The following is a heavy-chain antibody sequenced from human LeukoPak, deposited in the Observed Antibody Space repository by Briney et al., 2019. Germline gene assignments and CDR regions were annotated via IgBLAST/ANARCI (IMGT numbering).Heavy chain of an antibody. CDR3: ASGGYSGSYSAFDI. J-gene: IGHJ3*02. Sequence: GASVKVSCKASGGTFSSYAISWVRQAPGQGLEWMGGIIPFFGTASYAHKFQGRVTITADESTSTAYMELSRLRSEDTAVYYCASGGYSGSYSAFDIWGQGTMVTVSS. CDR2: IIPFFGTA. CDR1: GGTFSSYA. D-gene: IGHD1-26*01. V-gene: IGHV1-69*13.